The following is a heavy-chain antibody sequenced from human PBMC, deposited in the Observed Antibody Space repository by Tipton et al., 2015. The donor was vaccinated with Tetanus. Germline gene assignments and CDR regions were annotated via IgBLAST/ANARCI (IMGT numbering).Heavy chain of an antibody. D-gene: IGHD4-17*01. J-gene: IGHJ4*02. CDR1: GFTFSSYA. CDR2: ISGSGGST. Sequence: SLRLSCAASGFTFSSYAMSWVRQAPGKGLEWVSAISGSGGSTYYADSVKGRFTISRDNSKNTLYLQMNSLRAEDTAVYYCARDAGGPYGDYATFDYWGQGTLVTVSS. CDR3: ARDAGGPYGDYATFDY. V-gene: IGHV3-23*01.